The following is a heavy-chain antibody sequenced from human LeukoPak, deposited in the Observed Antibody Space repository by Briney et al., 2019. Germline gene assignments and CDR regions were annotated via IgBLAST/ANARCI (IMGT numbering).Heavy chain of an antibody. CDR3: ARDYYGSGSYYNAGYYYYGMDV. CDR1: GFTFSDCV. D-gene: IGHD3-10*01. Sequence: GGSLRLSCAASGFTFSDCVMSWVRQAPGKGLEWVSSISSSSSYIYYADSVKGRFTISRDNAKNSLYLQMNSLRAEDTAVYYCARDYYGSGSYYNAGYYYYGMDVWGQGTTVTVSS. CDR2: ISSSSSYI. V-gene: IGHV3-21*01. J-gene: IGHJ6*02.